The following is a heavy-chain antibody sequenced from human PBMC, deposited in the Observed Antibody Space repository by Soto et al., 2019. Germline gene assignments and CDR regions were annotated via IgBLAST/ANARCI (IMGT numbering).Heavy chain of an antibody. CDR1: GFTFSSYA. CDR3: AKRYCGGDCYSESVDY. Sequence: GGSLRLSCAASGFTFSSYAMSWVRQAPGKGLEWVSAISGSGGSTYYADSVKGRFTISRDNSKNTLYLQMNSLRAEDTAVYYCAKRYCGGDCYSESVDYWGQGTLVTVSS. V-gene: IGHV3-23*01. J-gene: IGHJ4*02. CDR2: ISGSGGST. D-gene: IGHD2-21*02.